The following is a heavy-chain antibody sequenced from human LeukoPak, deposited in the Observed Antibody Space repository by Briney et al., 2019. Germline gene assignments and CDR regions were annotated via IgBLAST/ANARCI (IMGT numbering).Heavy chain of an antibody. Sequence: GASVEVSCKASGGTFSSYAISWVRQAPGQGLEWMGGIIPIFGTANYAQKFQGRVTITTDESTSTAYMELSSLRSEDTAVYYCASGYCSGGSCLSYMDVWGKGTTVTVSS. V-gene: IGHV1-69*05. CDR2: IIPIFGTA. J-gene: IGHJ6*03. D-gene: IGHD2-15*01. CDR3: ASGYCSGGSCLSYMDV. CDR1: GGTFSSYA.